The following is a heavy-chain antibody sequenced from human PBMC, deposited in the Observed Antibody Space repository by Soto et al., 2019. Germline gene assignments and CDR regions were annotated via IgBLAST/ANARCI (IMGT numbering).Heavy chain of an antibody. J-gene: IGHJ5*02. CDR3: ARGIYYYDSSGDAWFDP. Sequence: QLQLQESGSGLVKPSQTLSLTCTVSGGSINSGDYSWTWIRQPPGKGLEWIGYIYHTGTNYYNMSLKSRVSLTVDGSKNQFSLKMSSVTGADTAVYYCARGIYYYDSSGDAWFDPWGQGTLVTVSS. CDR1: GGSINSGDYS. V-gene: IGHV4-30-2*01. CDR2: IYHTGTN. D-gene: IGHD3-22*01.